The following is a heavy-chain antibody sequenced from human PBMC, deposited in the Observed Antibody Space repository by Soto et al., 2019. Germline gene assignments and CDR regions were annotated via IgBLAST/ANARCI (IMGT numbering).Heavy chain of an antibody. CDR1: GFTFSDYA. Sequence: EVQLLESGGGLVQPGGSLRLSCAASGFTFSDYAMSWVRQAPGKGLEWVSAISGSGDSTYNADSVKGRFTISRDNSKNTLYLQVNSQRAEDTAVYYCAKSPSGGDAFDIWGQGTMVTVSS. CDR2: ISGSGDST. V-gene: IGHV3-23*01. D-gene: IGHD3-10*01. CDR3: AKSPSGGDAFDI. J-gene: IGHJ3*02.